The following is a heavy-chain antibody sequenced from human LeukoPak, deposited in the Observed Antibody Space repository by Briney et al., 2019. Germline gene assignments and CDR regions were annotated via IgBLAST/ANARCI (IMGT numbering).Heavy chain of an antibody. D-gene: IGHD3-16*02. CDR1: GFTFSSYG. CDR2: IRYDGSNK. J-gene: IGHJ4*02. CDR3: AKDRMITFGGVIAPLDY. Sequence: GSLRLSCAASGFTFSSYGMQWVRQAPGKGLEWVAFIRYDGSNKYYADSVKGRFTISRDNSKNTLYLQMNSLRAEDTAVYYCAKDRMITFGGVIAPLDYWGQGTLVTVSS. V-gene: IGHV3-30*02.